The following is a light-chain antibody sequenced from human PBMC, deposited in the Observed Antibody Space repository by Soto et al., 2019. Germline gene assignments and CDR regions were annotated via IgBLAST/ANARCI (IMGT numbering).Light chain of an antibody. CDR1: QSISSY. CDR3: QQSYSTLEIT. J-gene: IGKJ3*01. CDR2: AAS. V-gene: IGKV1-39*01. Sequence: DIQMTQSPSSLSASVGDRVTITCRASQSISSYLNWYQQKPGKAPKLLIYAASSLQSGVPSRFSGSGSGTDFTLTISSLQPEDFETYYCQQSYSTLEITFGPGTKVDIK.